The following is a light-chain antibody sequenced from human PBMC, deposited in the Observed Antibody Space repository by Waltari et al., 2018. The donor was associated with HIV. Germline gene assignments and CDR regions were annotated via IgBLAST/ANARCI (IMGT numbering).Light chain of an antibody. CDR2: EVN. Sequence: QSALTQPASVSGSPGQSITISCTGTSSDVGRFNLVSWYQQHPGKAPKLIIYEVNKWPTGVSDRFSGSKSGNTASLTISGLQAEDEADYYCCSYAGVATRGYVFGTGTKVTVL. J-gene: IGLJ1*01. CDR3: CSYAGVATRGYV. V-gene: IGLV2-23*02. CDR1: SSDVGRFNL.